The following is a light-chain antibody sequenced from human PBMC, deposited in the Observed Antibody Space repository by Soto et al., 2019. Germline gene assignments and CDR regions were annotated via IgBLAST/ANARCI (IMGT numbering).Light chain of an antibody. V-gene: IGLV2-14*01. CDR2: DAS. J-gene: IGLJ2*01. Sequence: QSALTQPASVSGSPGQSITISCTGTSSDVGGYNYVSWYQQHPGKAPKLMIYDASTRPSGVSNRFSGSKSGNTASLTISGLQAEDEADYYCSSYTSSSTLDVVFGGGTKLTVL. CDR3: SSYTSSSTLDVV. CDR1: SSDVGGYNY.